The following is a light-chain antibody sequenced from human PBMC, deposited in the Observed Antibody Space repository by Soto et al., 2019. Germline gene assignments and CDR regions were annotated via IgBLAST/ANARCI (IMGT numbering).Light chain of an antibody. Sequence: EIVLTQSPGTLSLSPGERATLSCRASQSVSSSYLAWYQQKPGQAPRLLIYVASSRAAGFPDRFSGSGSGTDFTLTISGLEPEDFAVYYCHQYGSSPYTFGQGTKLEIK. V-gene: IGKV3-20*01. CDR1: QSVSSSY. CDR3: HQYGSSPYT. CDR2: VAS. J-gene: IGKJ2*01.